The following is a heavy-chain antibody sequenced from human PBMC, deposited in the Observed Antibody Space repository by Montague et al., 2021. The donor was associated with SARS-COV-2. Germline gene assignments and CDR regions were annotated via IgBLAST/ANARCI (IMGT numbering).Heavy chain of an antibody. D-gene: IGHD5-24*01. Sequence: SETLSLTCTVSGAPSAVVVTTGAGSARPQGRGWSGLGVSIIVGAPTTTRPPRVESISVDTSTNQFSLKLSSVTAADTAVYYCARGEEEMATIVDEYFDYWGQGTLVTVSS. CDR3: ARGEEEMATIVDEYFDY. V-gene: IGHV4-39*07. J-gene: IGHJ4*02. CDR1: GAPSAVVVTT. CDR2: SIIVGAP.